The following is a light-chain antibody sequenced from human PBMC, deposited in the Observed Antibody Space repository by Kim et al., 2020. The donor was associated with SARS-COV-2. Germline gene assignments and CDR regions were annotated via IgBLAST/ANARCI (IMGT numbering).Light chain of an antibody. Sequence: IVMTQSPATLSVSPGERATLSCRASQSVSNNLAWYHQRPGQAPRLLIYGAATRATAISARFSGGGSGMEFTPTTSSVQSGDLAVYYFQQNNNMPLLTFGGGTKVDIK. CDR3: QQNNNMPLLT. J-gene: IGKJ4*01. CDR2: GAA. CDR1: QSVSNN. V-gene: IGKV3-15*01.